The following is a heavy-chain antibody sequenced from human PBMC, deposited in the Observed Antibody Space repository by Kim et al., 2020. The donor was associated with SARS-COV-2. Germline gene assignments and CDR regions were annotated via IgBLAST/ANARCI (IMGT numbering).Heavy chain of an antibody. CDR2: IIGSGTTI. V-gene: IGHV3-48*03. CDR3: SRGPNHGPFDY. J-gene: IGHJ4*02. Sequence: GGSLRLSCAASGFTFSSYEMNWVRQAPGKGLEWVSYIIGSGTTIYSADSVRGRFTISRDNDKNSLYLQMNSLRAEDTAASYCSRGPNHGPFDYWGQGTLV. CDR1: GFTFSSYE.